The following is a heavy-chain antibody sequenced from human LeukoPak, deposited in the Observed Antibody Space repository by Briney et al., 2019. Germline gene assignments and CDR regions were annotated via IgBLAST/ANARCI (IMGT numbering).Heavy chain of an antibody. CDR1: GFTFSSYA. CDR2: ISGSGGST. J-gene: IGHJ3*02. CDR3: ANGDYDFWSGSDAFDI. Sequence: GGSLRLSCAASGFTFSSYAMSWVRQAPGKGLGWVSAISGSGGSTYYADSVKGRLTIARDNSKNTLYLQMNSLRAEDTAVYYCANGDYDFWSGSDAFDIWGQGTMVTVSS. V-gene: IGHV3-23*01. D-gene: IGHD3-3*01.